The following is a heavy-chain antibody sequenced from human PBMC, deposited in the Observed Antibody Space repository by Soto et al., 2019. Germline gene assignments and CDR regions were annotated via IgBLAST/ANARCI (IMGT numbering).Heavy chain of an antibody. V-gene: IGHV1-18*01. CDR3: ARGMDYVWGSYRFDSQNDAFDI. CDR1: GYTFTSYG. D-gene: IGHD3-16*02. CDR2: ISAYNGNT. Sequence: ASVKVSCKASGYTFTSYGISWVRQAPGQGLEWMGWISAYNGNTNYAQKLQGRVTMTTDTSTSTAYMELRSLRSDDTAVYYCARGMDYVWGSYRFDSQNDAFDIWGQGTMVTVSS. J-gene: IGHJ3*02.